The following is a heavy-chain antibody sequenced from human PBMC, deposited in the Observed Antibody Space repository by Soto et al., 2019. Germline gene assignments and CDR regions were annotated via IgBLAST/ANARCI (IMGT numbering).Heavy chain of an antibody. CDR2: MNNSGGT. J-gene: IGHJ6*03. D-gene: IGHD3-10*01. V-gene: IGHV4-34*01. CDR3: ARGRHYYGSGSYYNRVYYYYYYMDV. Sequence: PSETLSLTCAVYGGSFSGDGWSWIRQPPEKGLEWVGEMNNSGGTNYNPSLKSRVTISVDTSKNQFSLKLSSVTAADTAVSYCARGRHYYGSGSYYNRVYYYYYYMDVWGKGTTVTSP. CDR1: GGSFSGDG.